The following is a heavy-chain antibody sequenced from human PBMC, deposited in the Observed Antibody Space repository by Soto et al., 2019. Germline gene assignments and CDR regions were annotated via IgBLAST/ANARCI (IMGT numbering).Heavy chain of an antibody. J-gene: IGHJ3*02. CDR1: GGTFSSYA. D-gene: IGHD7-27*01. CDR2: IIPIFGTA. V-gene: IGHV1-69*13. Sequence: ASVKVSCKASGGTFSSYAISWVRQAPGQGLEWMGGIIPIFGTANYAQKFQGRVTITADESTSTAYMELSSLRSEDTAVYYCARGVLARTQTGENAFDIWGQGTMVTVSS. CDR3: ARGVLARTQTGENAFDI.